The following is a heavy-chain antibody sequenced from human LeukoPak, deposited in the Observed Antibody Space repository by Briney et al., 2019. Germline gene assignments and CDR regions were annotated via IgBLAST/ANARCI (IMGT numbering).Heavy chain of an antibody. CDR2: ISSGSDHI. CDR3: ARNDYASSSGYDF. V-gene: IGHV3-21*01. D-gene: IGHD6-6*01. CDR1: GFTFSTYS. J-gene: IGHJ4*02. Sequence: GGSLRLSCAASGFTFSTYSMNWVRQAPGRGLEWVSSISSGSDHIYYADSVKGRFTISRDNAKNSLYLQMDSLRAEDTAVFFCARNDYASSSGYDFWGQGTLVTVSS.